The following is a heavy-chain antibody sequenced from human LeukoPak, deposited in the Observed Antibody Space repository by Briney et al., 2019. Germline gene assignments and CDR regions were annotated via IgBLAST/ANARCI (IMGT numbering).Heavy chain of an antibody. CDR2: IYPDDSDT. CDR1: GYSFATYW. CDR3: ARHPQWELLKDAYDI. V-gene: IGHV5-51*01. D-gene: IGHD1-26*01. Sequence: GESLKISCKGSGYSFATYWIAWVRQMPGKGLEWMGIIYPDDSDTRYSPSFQGQVTISADKSISTAYLQWISLEASDTAMYYCARHPQWELLKDAYDIWDQGTTVTVSS. J-gene: IGHJ3*02.